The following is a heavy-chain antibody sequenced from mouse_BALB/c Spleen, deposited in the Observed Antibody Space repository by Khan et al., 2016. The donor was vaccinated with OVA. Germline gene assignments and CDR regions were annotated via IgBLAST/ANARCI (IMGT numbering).Heavy chain of an antibody. Sequence: QVQLKESGPGLVAPSQSLSITCTVAGFSLTSYGVHWVRQPPGTGLEWLGVIWAGGSTNYNSALMSRLIISKDNSKSQVLLKMNSLQTDDTAMYYCARGQYGNSAWFANWGQGTLVTVSA. CDR1: GFSLTSYG. CDR3: ARGQYGNSAWFAN. D-gene: IGHD2-1*01. V-gene: IGHV2-9*02. J-gene: IGHJ3*01. CDR2: IWAGGST.